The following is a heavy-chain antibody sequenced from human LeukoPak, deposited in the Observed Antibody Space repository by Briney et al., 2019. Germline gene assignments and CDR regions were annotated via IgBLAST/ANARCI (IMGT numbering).Heavy chain of an antibody. CDR2: IHSSGST. CDR3: ATEGDHDSGVWYWFDY. V-gene: IGHV4-4*07. Sequence: SETLSLTCTVSGVSITDYFWSWIRQPAGRGLEWIGRIHSSGSTNYNPSVKSRITVSLDTSKNQFSLKLSSVTAADTAVYYCATEGDHDSGVWYWFDYWGQGTLVTVSS. D-gene: IGHD3-22*01. CDR1: GVSITDYF. J-gene: IGHJ5*01.